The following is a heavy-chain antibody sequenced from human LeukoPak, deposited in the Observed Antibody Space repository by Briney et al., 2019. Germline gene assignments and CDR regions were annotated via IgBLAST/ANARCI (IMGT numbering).Heavy chain of an antibody. J-gene: IGHJ4*02. Sequence: GGSLRLSCAASGSALSRYWMTWVRQAPGKGLEWVANIKQDGREIRYLDSVKGRFIISRDNAGNSLYLQMNSLRVEDTGVYYCAGGDGYLVDSWGQGTLVTVSS. CDR2: IKQDGREI. D-gene: IGHD2-21*01. CDR1: GSALSRYW. V-gene: IGHV3-7*01. CDR3: AGGDGYLVDS.